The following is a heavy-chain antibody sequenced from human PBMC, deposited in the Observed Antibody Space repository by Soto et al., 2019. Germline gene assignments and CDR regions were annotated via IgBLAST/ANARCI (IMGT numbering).Heavy chain of an antibody. V-gene: IGHV3-73*02. CDR3: TRRGSSSSYYYYYGMDV. CDR1: GFTFSGSA. D-gene: IGHD6-6*01. Sequence: EVQLVESGGGLVQPGGSLKLSCAASGFTFSGSAMHWVRQASGKGLEWVGRIRSKANSYATAYAASVKGRFTISRDDSKNTVYLQMNSLKTEDTAVYYCTRRGSSSSYYYYYGMDVWGQGTTVTVSS. CDR2: IRSKANSYAT. J-gene: IGHJ6*02.